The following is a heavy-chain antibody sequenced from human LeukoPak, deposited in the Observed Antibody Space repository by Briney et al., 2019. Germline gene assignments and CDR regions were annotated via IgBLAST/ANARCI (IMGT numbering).Heavy chain of an antibody. D-gene: IGHD5-24*01. Sequence: SVEVSCKASGGTFSSYAISWVRQAPGQGLEWMGRIITIFGTANYAQKFQGRVTITTDESTSTAYMELSSLRSEDTAVYYCATTRGSYYYYYMDVWGKGTTVTVSS. CDR2: IITIFGTA. V-gene: IGHV1-69*05. CDR1: GGTFSSYA. J-gene: IGHJ6*03. CDR3: ATTRGSYYYYYMDV.